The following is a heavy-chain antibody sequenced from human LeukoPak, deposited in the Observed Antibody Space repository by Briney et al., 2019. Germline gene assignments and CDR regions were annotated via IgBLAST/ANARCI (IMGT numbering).Heavy chain of an antibody. CDR1: GFTFSSYA. V-gene: IGHV3-30-3*01. CDR2: ISYDGSNK. CDR3: ARDKTTEYYYYGMDV. Sequence: GRSLRLSCAASGFTFSSYAMHWVRQAPGKGLEWVAVISYDGSNKYYADSVKGRFTISRDNSKSTLYLQMNSLRAEDTAVYYCARDKTTEYYYYGMDVWGQGTTVTVSS. J-gene: IGHJ6*02. D-gene: IGHD4-11*01.